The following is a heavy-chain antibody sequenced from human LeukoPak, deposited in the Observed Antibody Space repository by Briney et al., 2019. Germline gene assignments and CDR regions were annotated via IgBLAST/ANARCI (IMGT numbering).Heavy chain of an antibody. J-gene: IGHJ4*02. CDR1: GFTFSSYA. Sequence: GGSLRLSCAASGFTFSSYAMYWVRQAPGKGLEWVAVISYDGSNKYYADSVKGRFTISRDNSKNTLYLQMNSLRAEDTAVYYCARATYSSSSYYFDYWGQGTLVTVSS. D-gene: IGHD6-13*01. V-gene: IGHV3-30-3*01. CDR3: ARATYSSSSYYFDY. CDR2: ISYDGSNK.